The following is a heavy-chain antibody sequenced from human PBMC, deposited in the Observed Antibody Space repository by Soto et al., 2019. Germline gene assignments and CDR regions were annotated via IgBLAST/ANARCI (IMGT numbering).Heavy chain of an antibody. J-gene: IGHJ5*02. CDR3: AVVDSIGNWFDP. Sequence: QLQLQESGPGLVKPSETLSLTCTVSGGSISSSDFYWGWLRQPPGKGLDFIGSMYYSGTTYYNPPLRNRSTISVDRSKNRFSLKLIPVTAADTAVYYCAVVDSIGNWFDPWGQGALVTVSS. CDR2: MYYSGTT. D-gene: IGHD3-22*01. V-gene: IGHV4-39*01. CDR1: GGSISSSDFY.